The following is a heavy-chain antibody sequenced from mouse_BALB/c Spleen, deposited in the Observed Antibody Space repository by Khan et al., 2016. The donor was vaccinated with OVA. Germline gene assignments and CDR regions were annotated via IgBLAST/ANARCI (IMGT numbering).Heavy chain of an antibody. CDR2: INPTSGYT. CDR3: ARYRIDY. D-gene: IGHD2-12*01. V-gene: IGHV1-7*01. Sequence: QVQLKESGAEQAKPGASVKMSCKTSGYTFSSYWMHWVQQRPGQGLEWIGYINPTSGYTEFNEKFKDKATLSADKSSSTAYMQLTSLTSEDSAVYYCARYRIDYWGQGTTLTVSS. CDR1: GYTFSSYW. J-gene: IGHJ2*01.